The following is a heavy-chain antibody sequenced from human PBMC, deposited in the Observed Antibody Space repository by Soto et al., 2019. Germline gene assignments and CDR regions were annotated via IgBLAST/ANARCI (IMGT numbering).Heavy chain of an antibody. Sequence: GESLKISCKASGYTFTGYYMHWVRQAPGQGLEWMGWINPNSGGTNYAQKFQGRVTMTRDTSISTAYMELSRLRSDDTAVYYCALITIFGLGIEYWGQGTLVTVSS. J-gene: IGHJ4*02. D-gene: IGHD3-3*01. V-gene: IGHV1-2*02. CDR2: INPNSGGT. CDR3: ALITIFGLGIEY. CDR1: GYTFTGYY.